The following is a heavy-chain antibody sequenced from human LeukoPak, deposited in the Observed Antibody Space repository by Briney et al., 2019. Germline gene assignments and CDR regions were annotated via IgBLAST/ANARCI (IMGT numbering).Heavy chain of an antibody. V-gene: IGHV4-34*01. D-gene: IGHD2-2*01. CDR2: SNHSGST. J-gene: IGHJ4*02. Sequence: SETLSLTCAVYGGSFSGYYWSLIRQPPGKGLEWIGESNHSGSTNYNPSLKSRVTISVDTSKNQFSLKLSSVTAADTAVYYCARGLSIVVVPAATYYFDCWGQGTLVTVSS. CDR3: ARGLSIVVVPAATYYFDC. CDR1: GGSFSGYY.